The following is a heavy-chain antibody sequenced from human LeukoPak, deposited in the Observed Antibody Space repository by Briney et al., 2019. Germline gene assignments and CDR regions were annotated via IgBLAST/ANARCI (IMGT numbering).Heavy chain of an antibody. Sequence: GATVKISCKASGYTFIDYFIHWVQQAPGKGLEWMGHIDPEDGETIYAESFQGRVTMTADTSTDIAYMELSGLRSEDTAIFYCATDINSSRWSSRGYFDLWGRGTLVTVSS. CDR3: ATDINSSRWSSRGYFDL. CDR2: IDPEDGET. D-gene: IGHD2-2*01. V-gene: IGHV1-69-2*01. J-gene: IGHJ2*01. CDR1: GYTFIDYF.